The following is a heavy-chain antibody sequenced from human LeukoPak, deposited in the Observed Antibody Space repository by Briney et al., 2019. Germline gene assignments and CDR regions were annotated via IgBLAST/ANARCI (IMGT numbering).Heavy chain of an antibody. V-gene: IGHV1-69*13. Sequence: SVKVSFKASGGTFSSYAISWVRQPPGQGLEWVGGVIPIFGTANYAQKFQGRRTIAADESTSTAYMDLSSVRSEDTAVYYCARENGGFEESRNYSDYWGQGTLVTVSS. CDR2: VIPIFGTA. J-gene: IGHJ4*02. CDR3: ARENGGFEESRNYSDY. CDR1: GGTFSSYA. D-gene: IGHD7-27*01.